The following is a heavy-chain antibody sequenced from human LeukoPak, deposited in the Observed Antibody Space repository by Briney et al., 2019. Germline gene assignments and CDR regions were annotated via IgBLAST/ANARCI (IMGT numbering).Heavy chain of an antibody. CDR2: INWNGGST. D-gene: IGHD6-19*01. V-gene: IGHV3-20*04. CDR1: GFTFDDYG. CDR3: ARDIGGAVAGIDY. J-gene: IGHJ4*02. Sequence: GGSLRLSCAASGFTFDDYGMSWVRQAPGKGLEWVSGINWNGGSTGYADSVKGRFTISRDNSKNTLYLQMNSLRAEDTAVYYCARDIGGAVAGIDYWGQGTLVTVSS.